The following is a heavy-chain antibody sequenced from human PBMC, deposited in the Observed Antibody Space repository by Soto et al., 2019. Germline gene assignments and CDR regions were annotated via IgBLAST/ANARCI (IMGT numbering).Heavy chain of an antibody. J-gene: IGHJ4*02. V-gene: IGHV3-21*06. CDR2: ISITTNYI. CDR1: GFTFTRYS. CDR3: ARESEDLTSNFDY. Sequence: GGSLRLSCAGSGFTFTRYSMNWVRQAPGKGLEWVSSISITTNYIYYGDSMKGRFTISRDNAKNSLYLEMNSLRAEDTAVYYCARESEDLTSNFDYWGQGTLVTVSS.